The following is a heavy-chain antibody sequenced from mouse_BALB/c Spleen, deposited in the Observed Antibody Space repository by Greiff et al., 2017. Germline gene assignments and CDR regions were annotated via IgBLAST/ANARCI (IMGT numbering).Heavy chain of an antibody. J-gene: IGHJ3*01. CDR2: ISSGGST. CDR3: ARGGDGYPFAY. D-gene: IGHD2-3*01. Sequence: EVMLVESGGGLVKPGGSLKLSCAASGFTFSSYAMSWVRQTPEKRLEWVASISSGGSTYYPDSVKGRFTISRDNARNILYLQMSSLRSEDTAMYYCARGGDGYPFAYWGQGTLVTVSA. V-gene: IGHV5-6-5*01. CDR1: GFTFSSYA.